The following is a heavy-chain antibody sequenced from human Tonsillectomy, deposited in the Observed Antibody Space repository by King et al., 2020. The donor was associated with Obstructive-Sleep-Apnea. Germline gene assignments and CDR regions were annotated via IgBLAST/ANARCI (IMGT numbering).Heavy chain of an antibody. CDR2: IGTAGDP. V-gene: IGHV3-13*05. J-gene: IGHJ2*01. CDR3: ARGGYCGGGHSYFGRVTGYFDL. D-gene: IGHD2-15*01. CDR1: GFTFSSYD. Sequence: VQLVQSGGGLVQPGGSLRLSCAASGFTFSSYDMHWVRQATGKGLEWVSAIGTAGDPYYPGSVKGRFTISRENAKNSLYLQMNSLRAGDTAVYYCARGGYCGGGHSYFGRVTGYFDLWGRGTLVTVSS.